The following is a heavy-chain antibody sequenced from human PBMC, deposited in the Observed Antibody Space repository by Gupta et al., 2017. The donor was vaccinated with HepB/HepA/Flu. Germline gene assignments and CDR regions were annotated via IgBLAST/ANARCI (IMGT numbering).Heavy chain of an antibody. D-gene: IGHD3-9*01. CDR2: INPKTGGT. CDR3: AKTDYNVLTGFWMRGGDY. J-gene: IGHJ4*02. V-gene: IGHV1-2*02. CDR1: GYTFTDYH. Sequence: QVQLVQSGAEVKKPGASVKVSCKASGYTFTDYHMHWARQAPGQGLEWMGGINPKTGGTNYAQKFQGRVTMTRDTAINTVYMEMSRLRSDDTAVYYCAKTDYNVLTGFWMRGGDYWGQGTLVTVAS.